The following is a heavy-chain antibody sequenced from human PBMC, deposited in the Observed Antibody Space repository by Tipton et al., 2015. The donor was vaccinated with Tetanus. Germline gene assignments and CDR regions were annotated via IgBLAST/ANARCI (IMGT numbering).Heavy chain of an antibody. V-gene: IGHV4-59*01. CDR2: FYYSGST. Sequence: TLSLTCTVSGDSISGYYWNWIRQPPGKGLEWIGYFYYSGSTNYNPSLKSRVTMSGDTSKNQFSLKLTSVTAADTAVYYCARHYNYPSIFDFWGQGALVTVSS. J-gene: IGHJ4*02. CDR3: ARHYNYPSIFDF. D-gene: IGHD1-1*01. CDR1: GDSISGYY.